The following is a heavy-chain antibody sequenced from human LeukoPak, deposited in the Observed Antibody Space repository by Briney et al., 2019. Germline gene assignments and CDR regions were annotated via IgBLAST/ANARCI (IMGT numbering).Heavy chain of an antibody. D-gene: IGHD1-1*01. CDR1: GYSFTSYW. CDR2: IDPSDSYI. Sequence: GESLRRSCKGSGYSFTSYWITWVRQMPGKGLEWMGRIDPSDSYIDYSPSFQGHVTISADKSISTAYLQWSSLKASDTAMYFCATAMTSGYPGPGGHGTLVTVSS. CDR3: ATAMTSGYPGP. J-gene: IGHJ5*02. V-gene: IGHV5-10-1*01.